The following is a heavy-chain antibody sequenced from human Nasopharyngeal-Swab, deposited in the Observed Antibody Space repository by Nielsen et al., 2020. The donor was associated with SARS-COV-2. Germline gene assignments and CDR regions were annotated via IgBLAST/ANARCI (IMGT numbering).Heavy chain of an antibody. CDR1: GGPFSGYY. J-gene: IGHJ4*02. D-gene: IGHD2-21*02. CDR3: ARGPVVAYCGGDCYSEVILPGFDY. Sequence: SETLSPTCAVYGGPFSGYYWSWIRQPPGKGLEWIGEINHSGSTNYNPSLKSRVTISVDTSKNQFSLKLSSVTAADTALYYCARGPVVAYCGGDCYSEVILPGFDYWGQGTLVTVSS. CDR2: INHSGST. V-gene: IGHV4-34*01.